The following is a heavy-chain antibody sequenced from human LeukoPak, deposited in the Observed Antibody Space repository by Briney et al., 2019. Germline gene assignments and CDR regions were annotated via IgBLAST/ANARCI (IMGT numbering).Heavy chain of an antibody. CDR3: ARQGDGFKTANFDY. D-gene: IGHD5-24*01. Sequence: SETLSLTCTVSGGSISTNNYYWGWIRQPPGKGLELIGTIYYRGSTYYKSSLKNRLTISVDTFKNQFSLKLSSVTAADTAVYFCARQGDGFKTANFDYWGQGTLVTVSS. V-gene: IGHV4-39*01. CDR2: IYYRGST. CDR1: GGSISTNNYY. J-gene: IGHJ4*02.